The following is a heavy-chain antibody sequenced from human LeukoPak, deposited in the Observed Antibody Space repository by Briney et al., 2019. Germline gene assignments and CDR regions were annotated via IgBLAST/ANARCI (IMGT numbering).Heavy chain of an antibody. D-gene: IGHD3-22*01. J-gene: IGHJ3*02. CDR2: IMPMFGKT. CDR3: ARGVKHYDSSGYYADAFDI. CDR1: GGTFSSYD. V-gene: IGHV1-69*06. Sequence: GASVKVSCKASGGTFSSYDISWVRQAPGQGLEWMGGIMPMFGKTNYAQKFQGRVTTTADKATSTVYMELSSLRSEDTAVYYCARGVKHYDSSGYYADAFDIWGQGTMVTVSS.